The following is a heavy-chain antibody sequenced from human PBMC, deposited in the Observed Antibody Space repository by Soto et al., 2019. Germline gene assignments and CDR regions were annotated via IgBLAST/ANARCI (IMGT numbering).Heavy chain of an antibody. D-gene: IGHD2-2*02. V-gene: IGHV1-2*02. J-gene: IGHJ5*01. CDR2: INVYNGET. CDR3: AREGTTRRPSRPAIGWLES. CDR1: GYTFSGYH. Sequence: ASVKVSCKASGYTFSGYHMHWVRQAPGQGLEWMGWINVYNGETNIAQKFQGRVAMTRDTSITTAYVELSRLRFDDTAVYFCAREGTTRRPSRPAIGWLESWGQGTLVTVSS.